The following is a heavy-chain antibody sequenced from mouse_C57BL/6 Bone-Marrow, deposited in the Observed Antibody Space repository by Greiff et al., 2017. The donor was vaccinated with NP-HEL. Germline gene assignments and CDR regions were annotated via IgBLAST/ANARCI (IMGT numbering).Heavy chain of an antibody. Sequence: EVQLQESGGGLVQPKGSLKLSCAASGFTFNTYAMHWVRQAPGKGLEWVARIRSKSSNYATYYADSVKDRFTISRDDSQSMLYLQMNNLKTEDTAMYYCVKDYYYGSSWYWYFDVWGTGTTVTVSS. CDR2: IRSKSSNYAT. V-gene: IGHV10-3*01. CDR3: VKDYYYGSSWYWYFDV. D-gene: IGHD1-1*01. CDR1: GFTFNTYA. J-gene: IGHJ1*03.